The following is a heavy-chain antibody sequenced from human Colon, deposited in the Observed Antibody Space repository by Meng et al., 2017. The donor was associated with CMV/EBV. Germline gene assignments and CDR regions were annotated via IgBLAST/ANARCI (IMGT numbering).Heavy chain of an antibody. V-gene: IGHV3-23*01. D-gene: IGHD2-15*01. CDR3: AKGAVTGSSHTRGHDY. CDR1: GFTFSDYT. CDR2: IRGNGGNA. Sequence: GESLKISCAAFGFTFSDYTMTWVRQAPGKGLEWVSRIRGNGGNAAHADSVQGRFTIFRDNSQNTLYLQMNSLRAEDTAMYYCAKGAVTGSSHTRGHDYWGQGTLVTVSS. J-gene: IGHJ4*02.